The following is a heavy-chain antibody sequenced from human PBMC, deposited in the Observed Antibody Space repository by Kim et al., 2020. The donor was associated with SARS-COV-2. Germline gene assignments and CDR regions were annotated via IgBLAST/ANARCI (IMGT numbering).Heavy chain of an antibody. D-gene: IGHD3-3*01. V-gene: IGHV3-33*01. Sequence: GGSLRLSCAASGFTFSSYGMYWVRQAPGKGLEWVAVIWYDGSNKYYADSVKGRFTISRDNSKNTLYLQMNSLRAEDTAVYYCARDDYDFWSGYYEVDYWGQGTLVTVSS. CDR2: IWYDGSNK. CDR3: ARDDYDFWSGYYEVDY. J-gene: IGHJ4*02. CDR1: GFTFSSYG.